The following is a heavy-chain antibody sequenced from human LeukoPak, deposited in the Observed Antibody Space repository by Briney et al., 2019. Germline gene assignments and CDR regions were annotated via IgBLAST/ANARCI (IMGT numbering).Heavy chain of an antibody. D-gene: IGHD2-21*01. CDR1: GFTFSTYG. Sequence: PGRSLRLSCAASGFTFSTYGMHWVRQAPGKGLEWVAVIWYDGSNKYYAESVKGRFTISRDNSKNTLYLQMNRLRAKDTAVYYCARDNGGGGRGLEAFDIWGRGTMVTVSS. V-gene: IGHV3-33*01. J-gene: IGHJ3*02. CDR2: IWYDGSNK. CDR3: ARDNGGGGRGLEAFDI.